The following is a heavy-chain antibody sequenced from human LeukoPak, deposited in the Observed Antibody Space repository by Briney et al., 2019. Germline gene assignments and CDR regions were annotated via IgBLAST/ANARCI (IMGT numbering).Heavy chain of an antibody. CDR1: GYTLTELS. J-gene: IGHJ4*02. D-gene: IGHD6-13*01. Sequence: ASVKVSCKVSGYTLTELSMHWVRQAPGKGLEWRGGFDPEDGETIYAQKFQGRVTMTEDTSTDTAYMELSSLRSEDTAVYYCATDPIAAAGPYYWGQGTLVTVSS. CDR2: FDPEDGET. V-gene: IGHV1-24*01. CDR3: ATDPIAAAGPYY.